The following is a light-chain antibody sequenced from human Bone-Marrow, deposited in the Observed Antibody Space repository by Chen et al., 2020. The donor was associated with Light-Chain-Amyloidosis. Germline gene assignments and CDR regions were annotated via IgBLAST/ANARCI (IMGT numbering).Light chain of an antibody. Sequence: DIQMTQSPSTLSASGGDRVTITCRASQRISTWLAWYQQKPGKAPKLLIYDASSLESGVPSRFSGRGSGTEFTLTISSLQPDDFATYYCQQYNSYPMYTFGQGTKLEIK. CDR2: DAS. V-gene: IGKV1-5*01. CDR3: QQYNSYPMYT. CDR1: QRISTW. J-gene: IGKJ2*01.